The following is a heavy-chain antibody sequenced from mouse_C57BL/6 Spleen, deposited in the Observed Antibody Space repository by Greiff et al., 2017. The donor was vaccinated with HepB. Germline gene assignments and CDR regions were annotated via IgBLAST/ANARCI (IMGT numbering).Heavy chain of an antibody. J-gene: IGHJ2*01. CDR3: SKVERLPPYFDY. D-gene: IGHD2-2*01. CDR1: GYTFTSYW. CDR2: IYPGSGST. Sequence: QVQLQQPGAELVKPGASVKMSCKASGYTFTSYWITWVKQSPGQGLEWIGDIYPGSGSTNYNEKFKSKATMTVDTASITSYMQLSSLTSEDSAVYYCSKVERLPPYFDYWGQGTTLTVSS. V-gene: IGHV1-55*01.